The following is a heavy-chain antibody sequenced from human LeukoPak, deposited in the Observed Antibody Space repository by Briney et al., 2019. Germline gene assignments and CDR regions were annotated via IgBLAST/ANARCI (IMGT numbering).Heavy chain of an antibody. Sequence: PGGSLRLSCAASGFTFSSYSMNWVRQAPGKGLEWVSSITSSSRYIYYADSVKGRFTISRDNAKNSLYLQMNSLRAEDTAVYYCASVYSSGWSLDYWGQGTLVTVSS. D-gene: IGHD6-19*01. J-gene: IGHJ4*02. V-gene: IGHV3-21*01. CDR1: GFTFSSYS. CDR2: ITSSSRYI. CDR3: ASVYSSGWSLDY.